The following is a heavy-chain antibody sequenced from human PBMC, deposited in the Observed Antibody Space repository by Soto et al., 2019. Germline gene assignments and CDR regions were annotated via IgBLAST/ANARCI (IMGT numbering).Heavy chain of an antibody. CDR3: TTGLTGTTRGNS. CDR1: GFTFSNAW. V-gene: IGHV3-15*07. Sequence: VGSLRLSCAASGFTFSNAWVNWVSQATGKGLEWVGRIKSKTDGETTDYAAPVKGRFTISRDDSRNTLFLQITSLKTEDTAVYYCTTGLTGTTRGNSWGQGSLVTGSS. CDR2: IKSKTDGETT. D-gene: IGHD1-7*01. J-gene: IGHJ4*02.